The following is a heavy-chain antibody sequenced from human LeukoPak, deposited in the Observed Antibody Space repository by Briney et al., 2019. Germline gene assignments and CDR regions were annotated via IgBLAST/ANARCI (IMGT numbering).Heavy chain of an antibody. CDR3: ARDEVAAAYFDY. V-gene: IGHV1-46*01. CDR1: GYTFTSYY. D-gene: IGHD6-13*01. J-gene: IGHJ4*02. CDR2: INPSGGST. Sequence: ASVKVSCKASGYTFTSYYMHWVRQAPGQGLEWLGIINPSGGSTSYAQKFQGRVTMTRDMSTSTVYMELSSLRSEDTAVYYCARDEVAAAYFDYWGQGTLVTVSS.